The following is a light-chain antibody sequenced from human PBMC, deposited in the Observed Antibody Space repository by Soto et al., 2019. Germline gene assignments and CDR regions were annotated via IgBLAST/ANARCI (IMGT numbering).Light chain of an antibody. Sequence: DIEMTQSPDSLAVSLGERATINCRSSQSVLHTSNSNKYLAWYQQKPGQTPKLLIHWASIRESEIPDRFSGSASATDFTLTIDSLQAEDVAVYYCQQYYTTPPTFGQGTKVEIK. CDR1: QSVLHTSNSNKY. CDR3: QQYYTTPPT. CDR2: WAS. V-gene: IGKV4-1*01. J-gene: IGKJ1*01.